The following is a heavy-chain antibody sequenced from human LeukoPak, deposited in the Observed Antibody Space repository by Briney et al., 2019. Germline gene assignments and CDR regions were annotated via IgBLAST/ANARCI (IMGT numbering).Heavy chain of an antibody. D-gene: IGHD5-18*01. Sequence: GGSLRLSCAASGFTFSSYAMTWGRQAPGKGLEWGSTISGSGDIIYYADSVKGRFTISRDNSKDTLYLQMNSLRAEDTAVYYCARVRGEIQLWFVFDYWGQGTLVTVSS. CDR3: ARVRGEIQLWFVFDY. V-gene: IGHV3-23*01. J-gene: IGHJ4*02. CDR2: ISGSGDII. CDR1: GFTFSSYA.